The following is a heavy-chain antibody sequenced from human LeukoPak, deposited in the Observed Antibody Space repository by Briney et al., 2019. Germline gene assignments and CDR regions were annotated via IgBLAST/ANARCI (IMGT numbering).Heavy chain of an antibody. V-gene: IGHV4-61*01. D-gene: IGHD2/OR15-2a*01. Sequence: KPSETLSLTCTVSGGSVSSGSYYWSWIRQPPGKGLEWIGYIYYSGSANYNPSLKSRVTISVDTSKNQFSLKLSSVTAADTAVYYCARVPDRTTCFDYWGQGTLVTVSS. J-gene: IGHJ4*02. CDR2: IYYSGSA. CDR3: ARVPDRTTCFDY. CDR1: GGSVSSGSYY.